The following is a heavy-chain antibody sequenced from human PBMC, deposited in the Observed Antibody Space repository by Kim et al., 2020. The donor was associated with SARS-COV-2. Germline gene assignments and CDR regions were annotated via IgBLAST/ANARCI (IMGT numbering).Heavy chain of an antibody. J-gene: IGHJ4*02. V-gene: IGHV4-59*08. CDR2: VFYTGST. Sequence: SETLSLTCTVSGGSINSFYWSWIRQPPGKGLEWIGYVFYTGSTNYNPSLNSRVTISVDTSKNQFSLKLTSVTAADTAMYYCARHPGGVRYFDYWGQGTLV. D-gene: IGHD3-10*01. CDR1: GGSINSFY. CDR3: ARHPGGVRYFDY.